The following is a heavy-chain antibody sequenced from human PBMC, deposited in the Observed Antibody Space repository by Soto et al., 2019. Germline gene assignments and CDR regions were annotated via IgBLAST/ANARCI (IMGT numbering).Heavy chain of an antibody. CDR3: AKDSLTYYYDSAANWFDP. V-gene: IGHV3-23*01. D-gene: IGHD3-22*01. CDR1: GFTFSSYA. J-gene: IGHJ5*02. Sequence: GGSLRLSCAGSGFTFSSYAMSWVRQAPGKGLEWVSAISGSGGSTYYADSVKGRFTISRDNSKNTLYLQMNSLRAEDTAVCYCAKDSLTYYYDSAANWFDPWGQGTLVTVSS. CDR2: ISGSGGST.